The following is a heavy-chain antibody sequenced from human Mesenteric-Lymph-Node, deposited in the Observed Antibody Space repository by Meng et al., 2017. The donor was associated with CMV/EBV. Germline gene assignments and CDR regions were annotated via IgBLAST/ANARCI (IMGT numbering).Heavy chain of an antibody. CDR2: IDPRGDIT. V-gene: IGHV1-46*01. CDR1: GYIFTSTW. D-gene: IGHD2-2*02. Sequence: ASVKVSCKASGYIFTSTWMHWVRQAPGQGLEWMGVIDPRGDITVYAQKFQGRVTMTRDTSTTTDYMELSRLTSEDTAVYYCARAGRYCSSTSCYTRARYFDYWGQGTLVTVSS. CDR3: ARAGRYCSSTSCYTRARYFDY. J-gene: IGHJ4*02.